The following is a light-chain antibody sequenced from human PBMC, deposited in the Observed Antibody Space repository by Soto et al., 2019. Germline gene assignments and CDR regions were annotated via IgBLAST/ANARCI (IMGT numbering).Light chain of an antibody. V-gene: IGKV2-28*01. J-gene: IGKJ1*01. CDR2: MGS. CDR1: QSLLYSNGYNY. CDR3: MQTLQTRT. Sequence: IVMTQSPLSLPVTPGEPASISCRSSQSLLYSNGYNYLDWYLQKPGQSPQLLIYMGSNRASGVPDRFSGSGSGTDFTLKISRVEAEDVGIYYCMQTLQTRTFGQGTEVEIK.